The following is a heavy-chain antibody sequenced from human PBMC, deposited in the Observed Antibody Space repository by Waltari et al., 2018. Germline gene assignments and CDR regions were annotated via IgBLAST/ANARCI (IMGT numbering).Heavy chain of an antibody. Sequence: QVQLQESGPGLVKPSESLSLTCTGSGGSISSYYWSWIRQPPGKGLEWIGYIYYSGINNDNRTLRSRVTISVDTSKNHFSLKLSSVTAADTAVYYCARDEDSGSWYGSGGMDVWGQGTTFTVAS. J-gene: IGHJ6*02. D-gene: IGHD6-13*01. V-gene: IGHV4-59*01. CDR2: IYYSGIN. CDR1: GGSISSYY. CDR3: ARDEDSGSWYGSGGMDV.